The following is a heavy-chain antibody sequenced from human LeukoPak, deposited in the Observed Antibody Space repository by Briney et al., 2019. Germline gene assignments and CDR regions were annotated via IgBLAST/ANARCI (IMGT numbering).Heavy chain of an antibody. CDR2: ISGSGGST. J-gene: IGHJ4*02. CDR3: ARDTYYDILTGDLYDY. D-gene: IGHD3-9*01. CDR1: GFTFSSYA. Sequence: PGGSLRLSCAASGFTFSSYAMSWVRQAPGKGLEWVSAISGSGGSTYYADSVKGRFTISRDNAKNSLYLQMNSLRAEDTAVYYCARDTYYDILTGDLYDYWGQGTLVTVSS. V-gene: IGHV3-23*01.